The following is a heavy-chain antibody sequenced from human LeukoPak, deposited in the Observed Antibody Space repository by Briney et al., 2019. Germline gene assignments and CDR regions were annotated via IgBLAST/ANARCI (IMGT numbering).Heavy chain of an antibody. CDR3: AGESNYHGSGTGWFDP. D-gene: IGHD3-10*01. Sequence: SETLSLTCAVSGGSISRGGYSWSWIRQPPGKGLEWIGYFYYSGSTYYNPSLKSRVTISVDTSKNQLSLKLSSVTAADTALYYCAGESNYHGSGTGWFDPWGQGTLVTVSS. CDR2: FYYSGST. J-gene: IGHJ5*02. V-gene: IGHV4-30-4*07. CDR1: GGSISRGGYS.